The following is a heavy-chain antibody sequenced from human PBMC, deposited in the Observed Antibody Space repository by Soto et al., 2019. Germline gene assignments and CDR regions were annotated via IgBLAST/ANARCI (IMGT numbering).Heavy chain of an antibody. D-gene: IGHD2-2*01. CDR3: ARDLLPAAPH. CDR1: GFTVSTHW. Sequence: HPGGSLRLSCAASGFTVSTHWMHWVRQAPGKGLEWVSRISNDGSSTYFADSVKGRFTISRDNAKNSLYLQMNSLRAEDTAVYYCARDLLPAAPHWGQGTLVTVSS. J-gene: IGHJ4*02. CDR2: ISNDGSST. V-gene: IGHV3-74*01.